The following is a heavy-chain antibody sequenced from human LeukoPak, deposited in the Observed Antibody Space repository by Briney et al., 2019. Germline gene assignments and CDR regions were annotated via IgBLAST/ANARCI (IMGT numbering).Heavy chain of an antibody. D-gene: IGHD5-12*01. CDR1: GGPVSSGSYY. V-gene: IGHV4-39*01. CDR2: IYYSGST. J-gene: IGHJ4*02. CDR3: ARLRYSAYGGFDY. Sequence: SETLSLTCTVSGGPVSSGSYYWGWIRQPPGKGLEWIGSIYYSGSTFYNPSLKSRVTMSVDTPKNQLSLNVSSVTAADTAVYYCARLRYSAYGGFDYWGQGTLVTVSS.